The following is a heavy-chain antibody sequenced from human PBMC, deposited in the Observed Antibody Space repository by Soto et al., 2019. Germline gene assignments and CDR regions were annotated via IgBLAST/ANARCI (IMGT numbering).Heavy chain of an antibody. CDR2: IIPIFGTA. CDR1: GGTFSSYA. V-gene: IGHV1-69*13. J-gene: IGHJ4*02. CDR3: ARDNRRYYDFWSGYYDSYFDY. D-gene: IGHD3-3*01. Sequence: SVKVSCKXSGGTFSSYAISWVRQAPGQGLEWMGGIIPIFGTANYAQKFQGRVTITADESTSTAYMELSSLRSEDTAVYYCARDNRRYYDFWSGYYDSYFDYWGQGTLVTVSS.